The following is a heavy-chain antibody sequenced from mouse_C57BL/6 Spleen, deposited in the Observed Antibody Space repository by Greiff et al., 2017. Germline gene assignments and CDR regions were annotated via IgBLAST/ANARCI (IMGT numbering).Heavy chain of an antibody. CDR3: ARGGPYYYGSSYGYFDV. Sequence: EVQLQQSGPELVKPGASVKIPCKASGYTFTDYNMDWVKQSHGKSLEWIGDINPNNGGTIYNQKFKGKATLTVDKSSSTAYMELRSLTSEDTAVYYCARGGPYYYGSSYGYFDVWGTGTTVTVSS. CDR1: GYTFTDYN. J-gene: IGHJ1*03. V-gene: IGHV1-18*01. CDR2: INPNNGGT. D-gene: IGHD1-1*01.